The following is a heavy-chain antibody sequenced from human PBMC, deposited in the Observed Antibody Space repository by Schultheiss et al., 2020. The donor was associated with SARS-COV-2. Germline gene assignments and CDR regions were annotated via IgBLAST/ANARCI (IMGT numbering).Heavy chain of an antibody. CDR1: GGSFSGYY. J-gene: IGHJ6*02. CDR3: ARGESSSWSPLWRRNKGHYYYYGMDV. Sequence: SETLSLTCAVYGGSFSGYYWSWIRQPPGKGLEWIGYIYYSWSTNYNPSLKSRVTISVDTSKNQFSLKLSSVTAADTAVYYCARGESSSWSPLWRRNKGHYYYYGMDVWGQGTTVTVSS. V-gene: IGHV4-59*01. CDR2: IYYSWST. D-gene: IGHD6-13*01.